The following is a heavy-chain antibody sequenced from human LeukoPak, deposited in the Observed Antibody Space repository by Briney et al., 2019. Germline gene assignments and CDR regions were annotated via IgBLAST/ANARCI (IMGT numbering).Heavy chain of an antibody. D-gene: IGHD5-18*01. Sequence: GGSLRLSCAASGFTFSDDYMSWIRQAPGKGLEWVSYISSSGSTIYYADSVKGRFTISRDNAKNSLYLQMNSLRAEDTAVYYCAREGHSYGHKLNLPFDYWGQGTLVTVSS. V-gene: IGHV3-11*01. J-gene: IGHJ4*02. CDR1: GFTFSDDY. CDR3: AREGHSYGHKLNLPFDY. CDR2: ISSSGSTI.